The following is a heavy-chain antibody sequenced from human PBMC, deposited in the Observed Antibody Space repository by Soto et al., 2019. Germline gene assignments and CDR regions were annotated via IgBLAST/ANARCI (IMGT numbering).Heavy chain of an antibody. D-gene: IGHD6-13*01. CDR1: GGTFSSYT. Sequence: SVKVSCKGSGGTFSSYTISWVRQAPGQGLEWMGRIIPILGIANYAQKFQGRVTITADKSTSTAYMELSSLRAEDTAVYYCARAYSSSWYGWFDPWGQGTLVTVSS. CDR3: ARAYSSSWYGWFDP. V-gene: IGHV1-69*02. J-gene: IGHJ5*02. CDR2: IIPILGIA.